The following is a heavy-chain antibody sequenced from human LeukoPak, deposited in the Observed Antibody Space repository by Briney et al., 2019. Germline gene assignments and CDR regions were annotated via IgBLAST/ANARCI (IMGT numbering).Heavy chain of an antibody. J-gene: IGHJ4*02. D-gene: IGHD2-21*02. Sequence: ASVKVSCKPSGYTFTSYGISWVRQAPGQGLEWMGWIGAYNGNTNYAQKFQGRVTMTRDTSTSTVYMELMSLRSDDTAVYYCARKGCGGDCYSFDYWGQGTLVTVSS. CDR1: GYTFTSYG. CDR3: ARKGCGGDCYSFDY. CDR2: IGAYNGNT. V-gene: IGHV1-18*01.